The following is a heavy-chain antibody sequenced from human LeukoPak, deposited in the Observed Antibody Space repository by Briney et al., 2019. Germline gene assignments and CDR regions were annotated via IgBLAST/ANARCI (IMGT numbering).Heavy chain of an antibody. Sequence: GGSLRLSCAASGFIFRRNGMHWVRQVPGKGLEWVALIWYDGSKTYYADSVKGRFTISRDNSRNTLFLQMNSLRAEDTAVYYCAKDWRTYYYGSGSYSYYYYYGMDVWGQGTTVTVSS. CDR3: AKDWRTYYYGSGSYSYYYYYGMDV. CDR2: IWYDGSKT. V-gene: IGHV3-33*06. CDR1: GFIFRRNG. D-gene: IGHD3-10*01. J-gene: IGHJ6*02.